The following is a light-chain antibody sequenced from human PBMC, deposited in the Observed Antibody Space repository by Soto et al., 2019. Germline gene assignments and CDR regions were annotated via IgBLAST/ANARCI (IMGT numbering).Light chain of an antibody. V-gene: IGKV4-1*01. CDR2: WAS. J-gene: IGKJ1*01. Sequence: DIVMTQSPDSLAVSLGGRATINCKSSQSILYSSNNKNYLAWYQQKPGQPPKLLIYWASTRDSGVPDRFSGGGSGTDFTLTISSLQAEDVAVYYCQQYQTLPRTFGQGTKVDIK. CDR3: QQYQTLPRT. CDR1: QSILYSSNNKNY.